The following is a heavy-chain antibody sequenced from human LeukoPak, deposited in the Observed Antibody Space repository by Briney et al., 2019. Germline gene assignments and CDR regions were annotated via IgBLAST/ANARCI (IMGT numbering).Heavy chain of an antibody. J-gene: IGHJ5*02. D-gene: IGHD3-3*01. Sequence: GGSLRLSCAASGFTFSSYWMSWVRQAPGKGLEWVANIKQDGSEKYYVDSVKGRFTISRDNAKNSLYLQMNSLRAEDTAVYYCARLEHYHFWSGYYPNWFDPWGQGTLVTVSS. V-gene: IGHV3-7*01. CDR3: ARLEHYHFWSGYYPNWFDP. CDR1: GFTFSSYW. CDR2: IKQDGSEK.